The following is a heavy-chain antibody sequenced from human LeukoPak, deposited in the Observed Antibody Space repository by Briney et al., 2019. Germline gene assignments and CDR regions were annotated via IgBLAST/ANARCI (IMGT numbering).Heavy chain of an antibody. CDR3: APSGSYYNFDY. V-gene: IGHV3-23*01. J-gene: IGHJ4*02. D-gene: IGHD3-10*01. CDR1: GFTFSSYG. CDR2: ISGSGGST. Sequence: GGSLRLSCAASGFTFSSYGMHWVRQAPGKGLEWVSAISGSGGSTYYADSVKGRFTISRDNSKNTLYLQMNSLRAEDTAVYYCAPSGSYYNFDYWGQGTLVTVSS.